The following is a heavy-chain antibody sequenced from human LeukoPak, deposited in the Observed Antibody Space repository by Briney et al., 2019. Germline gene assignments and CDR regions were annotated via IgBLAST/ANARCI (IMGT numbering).Heavy chain of an antibody. CDR2: IRYDGTDK. CDR3: AKEVTTLTRDAY. CDR1: GFIFNSYG. Sequence: GGSLRLSCAASGFIFNSYGMHWVRQAPGKGLEWVAFIRYDGTDKYYADSVKGRFTISRDNSENTLYLQMNNLRADDTAVYYCAKEVTTLTRDAYWGQGTLVTVSS. D-gene: IGHD4-17*01. J-gene: IGHJ4*02. V-gene: IGHV3-30*02.